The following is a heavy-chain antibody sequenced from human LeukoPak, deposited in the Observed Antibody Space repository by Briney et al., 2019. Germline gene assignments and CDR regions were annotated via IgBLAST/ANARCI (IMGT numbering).Heavy chain of an antibody. CDR3: ARRSAYGSGSYYVDY. CDR2: MNPNSGNT. D-gene: IGHD3-10*01. V-gene: IGHV1-8*03. Sequence: ASVKVSCXASGYIFTDYYMHWVRQATGQGLEWMGWMNPNSGNTGYAQKFQGRVTITRNTSITTTYMELSSLRSEDTAVYYCARRSAYGSGSYYVDYWGQGTLVTVSS. J-gene: IGHJ4*02. CDR1: GYIFTDYY.